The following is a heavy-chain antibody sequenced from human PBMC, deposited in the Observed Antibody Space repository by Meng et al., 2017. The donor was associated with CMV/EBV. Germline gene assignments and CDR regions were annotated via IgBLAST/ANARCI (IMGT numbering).Heavy chain of an antibody. Sequence: ASVKVSCKASGDTHSKYVTSWVRQAPGQGLEWMGWISAYNGNTNYAQKLQGRVTMTTDTSTSTAYMELRSLRSDDTAVYYCARSTKYSSSWFFDYWGQGTLVTVSS. V-gene: IGHV1-18*01. CDR1: GDTHSKYV. CDR3: ARSTKYSSSWFFDY. CDR2: ISAYNGNT. D-gene: IGHD6-13*01. J-gene: IGHJ4*02.